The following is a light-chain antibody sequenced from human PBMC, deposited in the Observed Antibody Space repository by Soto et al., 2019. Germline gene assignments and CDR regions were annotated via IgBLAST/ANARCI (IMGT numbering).Light chain of an antibody. CDR3: QQYNSYSPA. J-gene: IGKJ2*01. Sequence: DIQMTQSPSTLSASVGDRVTITCRASQSISSWLAWYQQKPGKAPKLLIYKASSLESGVPSRFSGSGSGTEFTLTISSLQPDHFATYYCQQYNSYSPAFGQGTKLEIK. CDR2: KAS. CDR1: QSISSW. V-gene: IGKV1-5*03.